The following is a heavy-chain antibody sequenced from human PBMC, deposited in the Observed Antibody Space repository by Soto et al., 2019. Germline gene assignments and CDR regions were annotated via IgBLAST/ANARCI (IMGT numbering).Heavy chain of an antibody. V-gene: IGHV1-3*01. J-gene: IGHJ3*02. CDR3: ARGASMVRGVILDAFDI. Sequence: QVQLVQSGAEVKKPGASVKVSCKASGYTFTSYAMHWVRQAPGQRLEWMGWINAGNGNTKYSLKCQGRVTITRVTSASTADMELSSLRSEDTAVYYWARGASMVRGVILDAFDIWGQGKMVTVSS. D-gene: IGHD3-10*01. CDR2: INAGNGNT. CDR1: GYTFTSYA.